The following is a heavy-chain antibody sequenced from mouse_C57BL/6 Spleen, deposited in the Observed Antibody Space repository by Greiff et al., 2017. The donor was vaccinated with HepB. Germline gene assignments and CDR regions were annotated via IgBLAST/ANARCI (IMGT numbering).Heavy chain of an antibody. CDR1: GFTFSSYA. J-gene: IGHJ2*01. D-gene: IGHD2-2*01. V-gene: IGHV5-4*01. CDR3: ARDRRVYYGYDY. Sequence: EVKVEESGGGLVKPGGSLKLSCAASGFTFSSYAMSWVRQTPEKRLEWVATISDGGSYTYYPDNVKGRFTISRDNAKNNLYLQMSHLKSEDTAMYYCARDRRVYYGYDYWGQGTTLTVSS. CDR2: ISDGGSYT.